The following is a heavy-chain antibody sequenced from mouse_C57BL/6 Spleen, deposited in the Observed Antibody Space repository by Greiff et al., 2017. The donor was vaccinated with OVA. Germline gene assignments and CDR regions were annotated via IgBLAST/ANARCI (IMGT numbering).Heavy chain of an antibody. CDR1: GYTFTSYW. CDR2: IYPNNGGT. V-gene: IGHV1-55*01. D-gene: IGHD1-1*01. Sequence: QVHVKQPGAELVKPGASVKMSCKASGYTFTSYWITWVKQRPGQGLEWIGDIYPNNGGTSYNQKFKGKATLTVDKSSSTAYMELRSLTSEDSAVYYCARGGSYYGSSYWYFDVWGTGTTVTVSS. CDR3: ARGGSYYGSSYWYFDV. J-gene: IGHJ1*03.